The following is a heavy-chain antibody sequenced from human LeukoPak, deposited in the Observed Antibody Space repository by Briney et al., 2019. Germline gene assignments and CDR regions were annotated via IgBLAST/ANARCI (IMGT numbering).Heavy chain of an antibody. CDR2: IYPSGST. D-gene: IGHD1-26*01. CDR1: GGSISSYY. CDR3: ARENSGSYREFDY. V-gene: IGHV4-4*07. J-gene: IGHJ4*02. Sequence: PSETLSLTCTVSGGSISSYYWTWIRQPAGKGPEWIGRIYPSGSTNYNPSLKSRVTMSVDTSKNQFSLELSSVTAADTAVYYCARENSGSYREFDYWGQGTLVTVSS.